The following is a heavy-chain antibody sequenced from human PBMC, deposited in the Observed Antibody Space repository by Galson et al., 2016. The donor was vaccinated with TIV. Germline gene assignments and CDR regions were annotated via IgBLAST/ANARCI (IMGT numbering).Heavy chain of an antibody. CDR2: ISAGGNT. Sequence: SLRLSCAASGLSVSINYMARVRQAPGKGLEWVSLISAGGNTYYPDSVKGRFTISRDNSKNTLYLQMNSLRVEDTAVYYCARDRVVDATYYYYYYGMDVWGQGTAVIVSS. D-gene: IGHD2-15*01. CDR3: ARDRVVDATYYYYYYGMDV. CDR1: GLSVSINY. V-gene: IGHV3-66*02. J-gene: IGHJ6*02.